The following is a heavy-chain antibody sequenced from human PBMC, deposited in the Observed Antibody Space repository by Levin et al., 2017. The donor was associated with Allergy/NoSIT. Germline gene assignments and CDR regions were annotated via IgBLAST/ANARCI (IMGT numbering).Heavy chain of an antibody. D-gene: IGHD6-6*01. Sequence: GGSLRLSCKASGYTFTSYGISWVRQAPGQGLEWMGWISAYNGNTNYAQKLQGRVTMTTDTSTSTAYMELRSLRSDDTAVYYCARERSSIAARPYYGMDVWGQGTTVTVSS. V-gene: IGHV1-18*01. CDR1: GYTFTSYG. CDR3: ARERSSIAARPYYGMDV. CDR2: ISAYNGNT. J-gene: IGHJ6*02.